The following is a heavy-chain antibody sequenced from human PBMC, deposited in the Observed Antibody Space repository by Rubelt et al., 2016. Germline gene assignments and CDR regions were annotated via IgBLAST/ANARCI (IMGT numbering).Heavy chain of an antibody. Sequence: QLQLQESGPGLVKPSETLSLSCSVSGGSVSNGSNHWGWVRQPPGKGLAWIGSIYYIGTTYYNPSLKSRVTMSVDTSKNQFSLTLGSVTAADTAVYYCAKHQAGWYFDLWGRGSLVTVSS. J-gene: IGHJ2*01. CDR2: IYYIGTT. CDR3: AKHQAGWYFDL. V-gene: IGHV4-39*01. CDR1: GGSVSNGSNH.